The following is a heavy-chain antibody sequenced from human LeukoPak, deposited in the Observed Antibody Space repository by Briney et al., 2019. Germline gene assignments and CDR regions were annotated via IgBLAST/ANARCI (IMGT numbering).Heavy chain of an antibody. Sequence: PSETLSLTCAVYGGSFSGYYWTWVRQAPGKGLEWVSLIYSGGSTYYADSVKGRFTISRDNSKNTLYLQMNSLRAEDTAVYYCARWGGHCTSGLCYYFDCWGQGTLVTVSS. CDR2: IYSGGST. D-gene: IGHD2-8*01. V-gene: IGHV3-53*01. J-gene: IGHJ4*02. CDR1: GGSFSGYY. CDR3: ARWGGHCTSGLCYYFDC.